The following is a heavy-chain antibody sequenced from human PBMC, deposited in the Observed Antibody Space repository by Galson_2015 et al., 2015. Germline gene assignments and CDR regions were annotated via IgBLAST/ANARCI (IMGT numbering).Heavy chain of an antibody. CDR3: VVPLGARWGPWFDP. V-gene: IGHV1-69*13. J-gene: IGHJ5*02. CDR2: IIPIFGTA. D-gene: IGHD3-10*01. Sequence: SVKVSCKASGGTFSSYAISWVRQAPGQGLEWMGGIIPIFGTANYAQKFQGRVTITADESTSTAYMELSSLRSGDTAVYYCVVPLGARWGPWFDPWGQGTLVTVSS. CDR1: GGTFSSYA.